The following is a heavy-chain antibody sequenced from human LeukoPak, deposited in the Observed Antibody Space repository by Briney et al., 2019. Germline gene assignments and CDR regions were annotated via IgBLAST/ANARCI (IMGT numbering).Heavy chain of an antibody. J-gene: IGHJ3*02. V-gene: IGHV4-59*05. CDR2: IYYSGST. CDR1: GGSISSYY. D-gene: IGHD3-9*01. CDR3: ARGDRVDYAFDI. Sequence: SSETLSHTCTVSGGSISSYYWSWIRQPPGKGLEWIGSIYYSGSTYYNPSLKSRVTISVDTSKNQFSLKLSSVTAADTAVYYCARGDRVDYAFDIWGQGTMVTVSS.